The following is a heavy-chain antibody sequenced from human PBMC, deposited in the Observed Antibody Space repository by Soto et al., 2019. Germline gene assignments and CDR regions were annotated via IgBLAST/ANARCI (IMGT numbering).Heavy chain of an antibody. J-gene: IGHJ6*02. CDR3: ARGRIVGGTAEV. CDR2: MNPNTGNT. D-gene: IGHD1-26*01. CDR1: GYIFTSSD. V-gene: IGHV1-8*01. Sequence: QVQLVQSGAEVKKPGASVKVSCKASGYIFTSSDINWVRQATGQGLEWMGWMNPNTGNTGYAQKFQGRVTMTGNISITTAYMELSSLRSEDTAIYYCARGRIVGGTAEVWGQGTTVTVSS.